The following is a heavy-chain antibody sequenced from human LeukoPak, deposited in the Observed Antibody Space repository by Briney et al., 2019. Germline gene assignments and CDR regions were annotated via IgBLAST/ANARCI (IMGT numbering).Heavy chain of an antibody. Sequence: PGGSLRLSCAASGFTFSSYGMHWVRQAPGKGLEWVAFIRYDGSNKYYADSVKGRFTISRDNSKNTLYLQMNSLRAEDTAVYYCAKDTQADMVRGVLDYWGQGTLVTVSS. J-gene: IGHJ4*02. CDR2: IRYDGSNK. CDR3: AKDTQADMVRGVLDY. CDR1: GFTFSSYG. V-gene: IGHV3-30*02. D-gene: IGHD3-10*01.